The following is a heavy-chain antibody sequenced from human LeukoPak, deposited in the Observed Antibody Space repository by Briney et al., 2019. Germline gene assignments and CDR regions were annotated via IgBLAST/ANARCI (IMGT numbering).Heavy chain of an antibody. D-gene: IGHD3-10*01. CDR1: GGSFSGYY. J-gene: IGHJ5*02. CDR3: AREGIKNWFDP. Sequence: SETLSLTCAVYGGSFSGYYWSWIRQPPGKGLEWIGEINHSGSTNYNPSLKSRVTISVGTSKNQFSLKLSSVTAADTAVYYCAREGIKNWFDPWGQGTLVTVSS. V-gene: IGHV4-34*01. CDR2: INHSGST.